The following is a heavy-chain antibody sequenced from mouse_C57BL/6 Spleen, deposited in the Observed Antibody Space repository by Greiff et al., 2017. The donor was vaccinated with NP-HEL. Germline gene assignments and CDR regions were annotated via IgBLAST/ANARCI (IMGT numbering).Heavy chain of an antibody. CDR1: GFTFTDYY. CDR2: IRNKANGYTT. Sequence: EVQLVESGGGLVQPGGSLSLSCAASGFTFTDYYMSWVRQPPGKALEWLGFIRNKANGYTTEYSASVKGRFTISRDNSQSILYLQMNALRAEDSATYYCASGEGTAWFAYWGQGTLVTVSA. J-gene: IGHJ3*01. D-gene: IGHD3-1*01. V-gene: IGHV7-3*01. CDR3: ASGEGTAWFAY.